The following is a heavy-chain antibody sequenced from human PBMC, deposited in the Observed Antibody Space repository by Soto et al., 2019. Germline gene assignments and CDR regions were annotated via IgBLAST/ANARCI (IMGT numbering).Heavy chain of an antibody. D-gene: IGHD3-9*01. CDR3: ARRGALTSYYYGYYFDY. CDR2: INPGNGNT. CDR1: GSTFPRYA. J-gene: IGHJ4*02. V-gene: IGHV1-3*01. Sequence: ASVKVSCKASGSTFPRYAMNWVRQAPGQSPEWMGWINPGNGNTKYSQGFKGRVTITRDTSASTAYMELSSLTSEDTAVYYCARRGALTSYYYGYYFDYWGQGTLVTVSS.